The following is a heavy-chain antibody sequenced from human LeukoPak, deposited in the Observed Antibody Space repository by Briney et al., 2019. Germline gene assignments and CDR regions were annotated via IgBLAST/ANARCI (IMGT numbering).Heavy chain of an antibody. CDR3: ARGGAQRSSWYSDY. CDR2: TSSNGGST. D-gene: IGHD6-13*01. J-gene: IGHJ4*02. V-gene: IGHV3-64*01. CDR1: GFTFSSYA. Sequence: GGSLRLSCAASGFTFSSYAMHWVRQAPGKGLEYVSATSSNGGSTYYANSVKGRFTISRDNSKNTLYLQMGSLRAEDMAVYYCARGGAQRSSWYSDYWGQGTLVTVSS.